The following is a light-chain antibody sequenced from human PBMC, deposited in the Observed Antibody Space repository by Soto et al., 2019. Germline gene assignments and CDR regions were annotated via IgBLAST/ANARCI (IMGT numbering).Light chain of an antibody. J-gene: IGKJ4*01. CDR2: SAS. Sequence: DIQLTQSPSTLSSSVGDRVTITCRASQSLSDWLAWYQQIPGTAPKLLLYSASSLEAGVPSRFSGSGAGTEVTLTISILQPDDFATYYCQQYATYPLTFGGGTKVEIK. V-gene: IGKV1-5*03. CDR3: QQYATYPLT. CDR1: QSLSDW.